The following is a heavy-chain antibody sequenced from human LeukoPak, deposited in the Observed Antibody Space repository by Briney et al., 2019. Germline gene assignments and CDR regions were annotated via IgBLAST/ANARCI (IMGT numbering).Heavy chain of an antibody. J-gene: IGHJ4*02. CDR3: AGDQTANYFAY. D-gene: IGHD2-21*02. Sequence: SESLSLTCTVSGGSISSYYWSWIRQSPGKGLEWIGYIYYTGSTYYNPSLTSRVTISVDTSKNQFSLRLTSVTAADTAVYYCAGDQTANYFAYWGQGTLVSVSS. CDR1: GGSISSYY. V-gene: IGHV4-59*01. CDR2: IYYTGST.